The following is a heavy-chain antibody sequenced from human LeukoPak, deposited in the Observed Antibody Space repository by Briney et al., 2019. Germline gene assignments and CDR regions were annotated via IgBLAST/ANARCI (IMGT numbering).Heavy chain of an antibody. CDR1: GFTFSRHN. D-gene: IGHD6-13*01. CDR3: ARVAAGTTFYYMDV. J-gene: IGHJ6*03. CDR2: ISGTIGSI. V-gene: IGHV3-21*05. Sequence: GGSLRLSCAASGFTFSRHNMMWVRQAPGKGLEWVAYISGTIGSIYYADSVKGRFTISRDNAKNSLYLQMNSLRAEDTAVYYCARVAAGTTFYYMDVWGKGTTVTISS.